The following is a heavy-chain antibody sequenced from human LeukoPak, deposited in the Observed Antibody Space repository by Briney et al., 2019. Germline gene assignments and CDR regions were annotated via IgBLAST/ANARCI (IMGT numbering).Heavy chain of an antibody. V-gene: IGHV3-66*04. CDR3: AKQSLYDSSGHFHY. CDR1: GFTVSSNY. CDR2: IYSSGNT. J-gene: IGHJ4*02. Sequence: PGGSLRLSCAASGFTVSSNYMNWVRQAPGKGLEWVSIIYSSGNTYYADSVKGRFTISRDNSKNTLFLRMNGLRAEDTAVYFCAKQSLYDSSGHFHYWGQGTLVTVSS. D-gene: IGHD3-22*01.